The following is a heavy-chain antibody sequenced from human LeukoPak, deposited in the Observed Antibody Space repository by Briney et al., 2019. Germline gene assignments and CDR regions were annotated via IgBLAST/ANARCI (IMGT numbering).Heavy chain of an antibody. V-gene: IGHV4-59*01. Sequence: SETLSLTCAVYGGSFSGYYWNWVRQSPGKGLEWIGYIYYSGTTNYNPSLKSRVTISVDTSKNQFSLKLSSVTAADTAVYYCARDLRLDPWGQGTLVTVSS. CDR2: IYYSGTT. CDR1: GGSFSGYY. CDR3: ARDLRLDP. J-gene: IGHJ5*02.